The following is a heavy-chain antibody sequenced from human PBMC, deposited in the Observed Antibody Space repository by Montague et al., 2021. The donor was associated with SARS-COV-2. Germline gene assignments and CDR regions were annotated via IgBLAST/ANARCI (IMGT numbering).Heavy chain of an antibody. D-gene: IGHD3-22*01. CDR3: ARDGWIGDSGSNTWSYYYYGMDI. J-gene: IGHJ6*02. CDR1: GGSISSGSYY. Sequence: TLSLTCTVSGGSISSGSYYWSWIRQPAGKGLEWIGRIYTSGSTYYNPSLKSRVTISVDTSKNQFSLKLSSVTAADTAVYYCARDGWIGDSGSNTWSYYYYGMDIWGQGTTVTVSS. V-gene: IGHV4-61*02. CDR2: IYTSGST.